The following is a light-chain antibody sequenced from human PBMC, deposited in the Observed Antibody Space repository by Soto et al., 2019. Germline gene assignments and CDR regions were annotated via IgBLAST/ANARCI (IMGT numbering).Light chain of an antibody. V-gene: IGKV3-15*01. CDR1: QSVGNT. CDR3: QQYGSSLL. Sequence: DIVLTQSPASLSVSPGERATLSFRASQSVGNTLAWYQQQPGQTPRLLIYGASTTATGIPARFSGSGSGTEFTLTIDSLRSEDFAVYYCQQYGSSLLFGGGTKVDIK. J-gene: IGKJ4*01. CDR2: GAS.